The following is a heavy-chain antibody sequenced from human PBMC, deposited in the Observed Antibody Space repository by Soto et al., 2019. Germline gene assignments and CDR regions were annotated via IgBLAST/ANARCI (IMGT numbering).Heavy chain of an antibody. CDR3: ARVGGICSGGSGYSNYYYYMDV. J-gene: IGHJ6*03. CDR2: IYYSGST. D-gene: IGHD2-15*01. V-gene: IGHV4-59*01. Sequence: SETLSLTCTVSGGSISSYYWSWIRQPPGKGLEWIGYIYYSGSTNYNPSLKSRVTISVDTSKNQFSLKLSSVTAADTAVYYCARVGGICSGGSGYSNYYYYMDVWGKGTTVTVSS. CDR1: GGSISSYY.